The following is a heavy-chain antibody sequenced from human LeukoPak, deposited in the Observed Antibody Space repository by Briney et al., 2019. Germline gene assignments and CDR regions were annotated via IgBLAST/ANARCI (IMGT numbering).Heavy chain of an antibody. J-gene: IGHJ6*03. CDR1: GYTFTSYD. D-gene: IGHD3-3*01. CDR2: MNPNSGNT. V-gene: IGHV1-8*01. CDR3: ARVSSASEYYDFWSGYYHYYYYMDV. Sequence: GASVKASCKASGYTFTSYDINWVRQATGQGLEWMGWMNPNSGNTGYAQKFQGRVTMTRNTSISTAYMELSSLRSEDTAVYYCARVSSASEYYDFWSGYYHYYYYMDVWGKGTTVTVSS.